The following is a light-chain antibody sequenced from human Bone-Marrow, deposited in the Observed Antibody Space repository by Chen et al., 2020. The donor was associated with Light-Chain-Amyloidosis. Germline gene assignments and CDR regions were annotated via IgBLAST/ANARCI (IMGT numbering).Light chain of an antibody. V-gene: IGLV2-11*01. CDR2: DVS. J-gene: IGLJ3*02. CDR1: SSDVGGYNY. Sequence: QSALPQPRSVSGSPGQAVTISCPRTSSDVGGYNYVSWYQQHPGKAPKLMIYDVSKRPSGVPDRFSGSKSGNTASLTISGLQAEDEADYYCCSYAGSYTWVFGGGTKLTVL. CDR3: CSYAGSYTWV.